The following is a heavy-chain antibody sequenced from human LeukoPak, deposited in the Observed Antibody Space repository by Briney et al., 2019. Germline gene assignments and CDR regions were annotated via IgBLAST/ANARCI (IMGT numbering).Heavy chain of an antibody. CDR3: ARVGSSWPGYYYYYGMDV. V-gene: IGHV1-18*01. Sequence: GASVKVSCKASGYTFTSYGISWVRQAPGQGLEWMGWISAYNGNTNYAQKLQGRVTMTTDTSTSTAYMELRSLRSDDTAVYYCARVGSSWPGYYYYYGMDVWGQGTTVTVSS. D-gene: IGHD6-13*01. J-gene: IGHJ6*02. CDR1: GYTFTSYG. CDR2: ISAYNGNT.